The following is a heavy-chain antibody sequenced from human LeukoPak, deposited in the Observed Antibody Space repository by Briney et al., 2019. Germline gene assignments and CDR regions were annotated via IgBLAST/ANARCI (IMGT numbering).Heavy chain of an antibody. CDR3: ARGRTQLWVAKLRGISWFDP. Sequence: SETLSLTCAVHGGSFNDYYWSWIRQSPGKRLEWIGEINYSGNSNYNPSLKSRLTTSVDTSRSQFSLKLRSVTAADTAVYYCARGRTQLWVAKLRGISWFDPWGQGILVTVSS. V-gene: IGHV4-34*01. CDR2: INYSGNS. CDR1: GGSFNDYY. J-gene: IGHJ5*02. D-gene: IGHD3-10*01.